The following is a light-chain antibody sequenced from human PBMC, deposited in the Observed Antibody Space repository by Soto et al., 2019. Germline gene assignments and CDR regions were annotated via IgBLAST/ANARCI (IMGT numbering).Light chain of an antibody. CDR2: EVT. J-gene: IGLJ1*01. CDR3: SSYTGNANILYV. CDR1: SSDVGAYNY. Sequence: QSALIQPPSASGSPGQSVTISCTGTSSDVGAYNYVSWYQLHPGKAPKLIISEVTKRPSGVPDRFSGSKSGNTASLTVFGLQAEDEADYHCSSYTGNANILYVFGSGTKLTVL. V-gene: IGLV2-8*01.